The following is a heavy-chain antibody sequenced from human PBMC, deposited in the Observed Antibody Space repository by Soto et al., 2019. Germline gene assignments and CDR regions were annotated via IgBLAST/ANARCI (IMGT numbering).Heavy chain of an antibody. V-gene: IGHV1-46*01. J-gene: IGHJ6*02. D-gene: IGHD6-13*01. CDR2: INPSGGST. CDR1: GYTFTSYY. CDR3: ARDLQEPIAAHAYYYYGMDV. Sequence: GASVKVSCKASGYTFTSYYMHWVRQAPGQGLEWMGIINPSGGSTSYAQKFQGRVTMTRDTSTSTVYMELSSLRSEDTAVYYCARDLQEPIAAHAYYYYGMDVWGQGTTVNRLL.